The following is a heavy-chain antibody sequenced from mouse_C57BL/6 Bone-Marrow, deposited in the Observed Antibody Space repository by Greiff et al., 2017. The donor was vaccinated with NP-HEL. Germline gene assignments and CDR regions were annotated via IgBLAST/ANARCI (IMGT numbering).Heavy chain of an antibody. V-gene: IGHV5-4*01. CDR3: ARDGPYYEGSSWDFDV. CDR1: GFTFSSYA. CDR2: ISDGGSYT. Sequence: EVQGVESGGGLVKPGGSLKLSCAASGFTFSSYAMSWVRQTPEKRLEWVATISDGGSYTYYPDNVKGRFTISRDNAKNNLYLQMSHLKSEDTAMYYCARDGPYYEGSSWDFDVWGTGTTVTVSS. J-gene: IGHJ1*03. D-gene: IGHD1-1*01.